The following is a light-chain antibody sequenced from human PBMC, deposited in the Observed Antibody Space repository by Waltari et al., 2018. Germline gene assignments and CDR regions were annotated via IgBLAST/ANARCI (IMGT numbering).Light chain of an antibody. V-gene: IGKV1-13*02. CDR3: QQLHSYPVT. CDR2: DAS. Sequence: AVQLTQSPSSLSASVGDRVTITCRASQAISSALAWYQQKPGKAPNLLIYDASNLESGLPSRFSGSGSGTHFTLTISSLQPADFATYYCQQLHSYPVTFGGGTKVETK. J-gene: IGKJ4*01. CDR1: QAISSA.